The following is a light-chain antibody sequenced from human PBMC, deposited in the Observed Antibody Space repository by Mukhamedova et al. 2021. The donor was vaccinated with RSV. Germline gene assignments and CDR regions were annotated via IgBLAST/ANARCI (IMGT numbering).Light chain of an antibody. Sequence: KSSQSLLFSDNKMNYLSWYQPKPGQPPKLLIYWASTRESGVPDRFSGSGSGTDFTLTISSLQAEDVAVYFCQQYYGIPLTFGGGT. CDR3: QQYYGIPLT. J-gene: IGKJ4*01. CDR2: WAS. CDR1: QSLLFSDNKMNY. V-gene: IGKV4-1*01.